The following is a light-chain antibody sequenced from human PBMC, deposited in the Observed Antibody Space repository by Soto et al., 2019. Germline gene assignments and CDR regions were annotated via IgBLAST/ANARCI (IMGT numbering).Light chain of an antibody. CDR2: GAS. Sequence: DIQMTHSPSSVSASVGDRVTITCRASRDISTWLAWYQQKPGKAPKLLIYGASNLQSGVPSRFSGRGSGTDFTLTISSLQPEDFGTYYCQQANSFPFIFAQGTKVDIK. CDR1: RDISTW. V-gene: IGKV1D-12*01. CDR3: QQANSFPFI. J-gene: IGKJ2*01.